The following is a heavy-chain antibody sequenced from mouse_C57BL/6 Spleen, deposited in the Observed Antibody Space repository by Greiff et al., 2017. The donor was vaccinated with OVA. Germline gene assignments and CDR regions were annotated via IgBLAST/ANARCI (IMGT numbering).Heavy chain of an antibody. V-gene: IGHV14-4*01. Sequence: VQLKQSGAELVRPGASVKLSCTASGFNIKDDYMHWVKQRPEQGLEWIGWIDPENGDTEYASKFQGKATRTAEPSSNTAYLQLSSLTSEDTAVYYCTTWGLGYWGQGTSVTVSS. J-gene: IGHJ4*01. CDR1: GFNIKDDY. CDR3: TTWGLGY. CDR2: IDPENGDT. D-gene: IGHD3-3*01.